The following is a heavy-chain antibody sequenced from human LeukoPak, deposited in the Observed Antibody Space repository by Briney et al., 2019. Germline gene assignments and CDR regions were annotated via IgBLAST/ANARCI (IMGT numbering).Heavy chain of an antibody. D-gene: IGHD6-13*01. CDR3: ARDTRGAAAADDAFDI. Sequence: SVKVSCKASGGTFSSYAISWVRQAPGQGLEWMGGIIPIFGTANYAQKFQGRVTITADESTSTAYMELSSLRSEDTAVYYCARDTRGAAAADDAFDIWGQGTMVTVSS. V-gene: IGHV1-69*13. CDR2: IIPIFGTA. CDR1: GGTFSSYA. J-gene: IGHJ3*02.